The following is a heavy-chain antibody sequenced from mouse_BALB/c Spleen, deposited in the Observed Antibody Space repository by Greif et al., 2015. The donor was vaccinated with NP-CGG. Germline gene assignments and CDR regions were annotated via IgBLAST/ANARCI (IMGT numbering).Heavy chain of an antibody. CDR2: IYPSDSYT. CDR1: GYTFTSYW. J-gene: IGHJ4*01. CDR3: TTLYNGNYVYYAMDY. V-gene: IGHV1-69*02. Sequence: VQLQQSGAELVRPGASVKLSCKASGYTFTSYWINWVKQRPGQGLERIGNIYPSDSYTNYNQKFKDKATLTVDKSSSTAYVQLSSPTSEDSAVYYCTTLYNGNYVYYAMDYWGQGTSVTVSS. D-gene: IGHD2-1*01.